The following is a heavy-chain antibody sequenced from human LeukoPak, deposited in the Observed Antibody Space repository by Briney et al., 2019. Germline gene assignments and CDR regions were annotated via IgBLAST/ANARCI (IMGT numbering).Heavy chain of an antibody. CDR1: GFTFDDYA. J-gene: IGHJ6*02. V-gene: IGHV3-43*02. Sequence: GGSLRLSCAASGFTFDDYAMHWVRQAPGKGLEWVSLISGDGGSTYYADSVKGRFTISRDNSKNPLYLQMNSLRTEDTALYYCAKDIYTPYSSGLYYYYYGMDVWGQGTTVTVSS. CDR3: AKDIYTPYSSGLYYYYYGMDV. CDR2: ISGDGGST. D-gene: IGHD6-19*01.